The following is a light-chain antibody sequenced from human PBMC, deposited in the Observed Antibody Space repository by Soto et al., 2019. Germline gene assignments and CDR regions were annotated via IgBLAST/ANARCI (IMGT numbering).Light chain of an antibody. V-gene: IGLV2-14*03. CDR3: SSYTGDNTHV. Sequence: LTQPASVSGSPGQSITISCTGSSSDIGGYNYVSWYQQHPGKAPKLMINDVSNRPSGVSYRFSGSKSGNTASLTISGLQAEDEADYYCSSYTGDNTHVFGSGTKVTVL. CDR1: SSDIGGYNY. CDR2: DVS. J-gene: IGLJ1*01.